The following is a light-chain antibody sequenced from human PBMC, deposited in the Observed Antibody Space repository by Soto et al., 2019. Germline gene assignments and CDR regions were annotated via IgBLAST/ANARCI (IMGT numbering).Light chain of an antibody. CDR2: GAS. CDR3: QQYNNWPGYT. Sequence: EIVMTQSPATLSVSPGERATLSCRASQSVSSNLAWYQQKPGQAPRLLIYGASTRATGIPARFSGSGSGTEFTLTISSLQSEDFAVYYCQQYNNWPGYTFGQGTKV. V-gene: IGKV3-15*01. J-gene: IGKJ1*01. CDR1: QSVSSN.